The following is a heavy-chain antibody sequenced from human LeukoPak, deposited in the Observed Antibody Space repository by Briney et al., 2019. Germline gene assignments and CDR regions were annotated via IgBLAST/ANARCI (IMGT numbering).Heavy chain of an antibody. Sequence: PGGSLRLSCAASGFTFSYYEMNWVRQAPGKGLEWVSSISSSSSYIYYADSVKGRFTISRDNAKNSLYLQMNSLRAEDTAVYYCARYGDSARYFQHWGQGTLVTVSS. CDR2: ISSSSSYI. V-gene: IGHV3-21*01. CDR3: ARYGDSARYFQH. J-gene: IGHJ1*01. D-gene: IGHD4-17*01. CDR1: GFTFSYYE.